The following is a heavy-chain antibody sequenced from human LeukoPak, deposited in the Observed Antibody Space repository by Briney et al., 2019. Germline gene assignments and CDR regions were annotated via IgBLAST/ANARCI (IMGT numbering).Heavy chain of an antibody. CDR2: IYDSGNT. Sequence: PSETLSLTCPVAGGSISIWYWSWIRQLPGKGLEWNGYIYDSGNTNYNRSLRTRVTISVDTSKNQFSLKLSAVTAADRPWYYCARWGNYGDATFDCWGQGTLVTVCS. V-gene: IGHV4-59*08. J-gene: IGHJ4*02. CDR3: ARWGNYGDATFDC. D-gene: IGHD4-17*01. CDR1: GGSISIWY.